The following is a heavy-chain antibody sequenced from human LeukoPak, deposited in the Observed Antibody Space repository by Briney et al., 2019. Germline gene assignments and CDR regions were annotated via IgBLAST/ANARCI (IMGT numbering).Heavy chain of an antibody. CDR1: GYSISSGYY. V-gene: IGHV4-38-2*02. D-gene: IGHD6-13*01. Sequence: SETLSLTCTVSGYSISSGYYWGWIRQPPGKGLEWIGSIYHSGSTYYNPSLKSRVTISVDTSKNQFSLKLSSVTAADTAVYYCARDADSSSWYRIYWGQGTLVTVPS. J-gene: IGHJ4*02. CDR3: ARDADSSSWYRIY. CDR2: IYHSGST.